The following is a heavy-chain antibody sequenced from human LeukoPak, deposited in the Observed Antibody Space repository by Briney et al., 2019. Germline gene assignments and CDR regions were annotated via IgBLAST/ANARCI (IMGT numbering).Heavy chain of an antibody. D-gene: IGHD3-10*01. V-gene: IGHV3-64*01. J-gene: IGHJ3*02. CDR3: ARSGAKGKNAFDI. CDR2: ISSNGGST. CDR1: EFTFSSYA. Sequence: GGTLRLSCAASEFTFSSYAMHWVREAPGKGLEYGSSISSNGGSTYYANSVKGRFTISRDNSKNTLYLQMGSLRTEDMAVYYCARSGAKGKNAFDIWGQGTMVTVSS.